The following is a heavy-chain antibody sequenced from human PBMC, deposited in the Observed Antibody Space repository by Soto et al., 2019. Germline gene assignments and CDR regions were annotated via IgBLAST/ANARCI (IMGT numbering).Heavy chain of an antibody. Sequence: GGSLRLSCAASGFTFSSYSMNWVRQAPGKGLEWVSSISSSSSYIYYADSVKGRFTISRDNAKNSLYLQMNSLRAEDTAVYYCARVRGYSSGWYVGYYYYYGMDVWGQGTTVTVSS. V-gene: IGHV3-21*01. J-gene: IGHJ6*02. CDR3: ARVRGYSSGWYVGYYYYYGMDV. CDR2: ISSSSSYI. D-gene: IGHD6-19*01. CDR1: GFTFSSYS.